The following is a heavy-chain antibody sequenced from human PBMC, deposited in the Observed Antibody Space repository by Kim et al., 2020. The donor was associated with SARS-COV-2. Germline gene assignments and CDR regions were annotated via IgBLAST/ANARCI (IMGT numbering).Heavy chain of an antibody. Sequence: GGSLRLSCAASGFTFSSYSMNWVRQAPGKGLEWVSYISSSSSTIYYADSVKGRFTISRDNAKNSLYLQMNSLRDEDTAVYYCARFGYDSSGYYFDYWGQGTLVTVSS. J-gene: IGHJ4*02. CDR1: GFTFSSYS. CDR2: ISSSSSTI. V-gene: IGHV3-48*02. D-gene: IGHD3-22*01. CDR3: ARFGYDSSGYYFDY.